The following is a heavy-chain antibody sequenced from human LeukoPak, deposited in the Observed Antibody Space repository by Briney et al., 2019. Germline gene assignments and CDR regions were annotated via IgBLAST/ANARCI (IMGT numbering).Heavy chain of an antibody. Sequence: ASVKVSCKTSGYTFTSYSISWVRQAPGQGLEWMGSISPYNGNTNYAQKLQGRVTMTTDTSTSTAYMELRSLKSDDTAVYYCASLKNYYDSSGYLVTDAFDIWGQGTMVTVSS. V-gene: IGHV1-18*01. J-gene: IGHJ3*02. CDR2: ISPYNGNT. CDR1: GYTFTSYS. CDR3: ASLKNYYDSSGYLVTDAFDI. D-gene: IGHD3-22*01.